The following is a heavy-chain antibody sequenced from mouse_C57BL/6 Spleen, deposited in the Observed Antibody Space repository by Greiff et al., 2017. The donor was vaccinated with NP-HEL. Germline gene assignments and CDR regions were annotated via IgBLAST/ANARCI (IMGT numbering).Heavy chain of an antibody. CDR1: GFNIKDYY. V-gene: IGHV14-1*01. D-gene: IGHD1-1*01. CDR3: TTGGYGSSNWYFDV. Sequence: EVQRVESGAELVRPGASVKLSCTASGFNIKDYYMHWVKQRPEQGLEWIGRIDPEDGDTEYAPKFQGKATMTADTSSNTAYLQLSSLTSEDTAVYYCTTGGYGSSNWYFDVWGTKTTVTVSS. J-gene: IGHJ1*03. CDR2: IDPEDGDT.